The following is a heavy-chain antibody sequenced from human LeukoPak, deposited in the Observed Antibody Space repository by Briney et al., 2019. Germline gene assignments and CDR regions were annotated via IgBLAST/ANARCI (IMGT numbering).Heavy chain of an antibody. J-gene: IGHJ3*02. CDR2: INQDGSDK. CDR1: GFSNCRDW. D-gene: IGHD4-17*01. Sequence: PGRSLRLYSVASGFSNCRDWMTWVRRASVGGMGMWANINQDGSDKPYVDSVKGRFTISRDNAKNSLYLQMNSLRAEDTAVYYCARDPTYGIDAFDIWGQGTMVTVSS. CDR3: ARDPTYGIDAFDI. V-gene: IGHV3-7*01.